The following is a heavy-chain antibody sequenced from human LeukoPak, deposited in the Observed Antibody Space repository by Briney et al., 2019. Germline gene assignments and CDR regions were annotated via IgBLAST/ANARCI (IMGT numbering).Heavy chain of an antibody. J-gene: IGHJ4*02. CDR3: ARPTRPYYRYYFDY. Sequence: GSLRLSCAASGFTFSSYAMHWVRQAPGKGLEWVAVISYDGSNKYYADSVKGRFTISRDNSKNTLYLQMNSLRAEDTAVYYCARPTRPYYRYYFDYWGQGTLVTVSS. CDR2: ISYDGSNK. CDR1: GFTFSSYA. V-gene: IGHV3-30-3*01. D-gene: IGHD1-26*01.